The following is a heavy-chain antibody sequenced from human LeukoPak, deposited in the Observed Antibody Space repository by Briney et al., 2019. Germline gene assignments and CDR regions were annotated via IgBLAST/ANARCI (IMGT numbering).Heavy chain of an antibody. CDR3: AREGGRIAAAGTVYMDV. CDR2: ISAYNGNT. J-gene: IGHJ6*03. D-gene: IGHD6-13*01. Sequence: ASVKVSCKASGYTFTSYGISWVRQAPGQGLEWMGWISAYNGNTNYAQKLQGRVTMTTDTSTSTAYMELRSLRSDDTAVYYCAREGGRIAAAGTVYMDVWGKGTTATVSS. CDR1: GYTFTSYG. V-gene: IGHV1-18*01.